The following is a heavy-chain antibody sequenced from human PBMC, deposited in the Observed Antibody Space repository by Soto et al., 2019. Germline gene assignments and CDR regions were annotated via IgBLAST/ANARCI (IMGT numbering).Heavy chain of an antibody. J-gene: IGHJ3*01. Sequence: EVQLVESGGGLVQPGESLRLSCAASGFTFDIYWMHWVRQAPGKGLVWVSRVHSDGTTTTYADSVKGRFTISRDNARNTVSLQMSSLRAEDTAIYYCARGDRGGFDLWGHGTVVTVSS. CDR3: ARGDRGGFDL. V-gene: IGHV3-74*01. CDR2: VHSDGTTT. D-gene: IGHD3-10*01. CDR1: GFTFDIYW.